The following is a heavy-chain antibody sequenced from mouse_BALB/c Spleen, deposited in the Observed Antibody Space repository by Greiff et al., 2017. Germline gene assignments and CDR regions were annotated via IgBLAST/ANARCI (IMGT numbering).Heavy chain of an antibody. Sequence: EVQVVESGGGLVKPGGSLKLSCAASGFTFSSYAMSWVRQTPEKRLEWVASISSGGSTYYPDSVKGRFTISRDNARNILYLQMSSLRSEDTAMYYCARDRDGYYVGYYFDYWGQGTTLTVSS. J-gene: IGHJ2*01. CDR2: ISSGGST. D-gene: IGHD2-3*01. CDR1: GFTFSSYA. V-gene: IGHV5-6-5*01. CDR3: ARDRDGYYVGYYFDY.